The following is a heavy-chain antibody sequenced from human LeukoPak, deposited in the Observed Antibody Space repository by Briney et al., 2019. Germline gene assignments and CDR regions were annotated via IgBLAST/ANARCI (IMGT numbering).Heavy chain of an antibody. V-gene: IGHV3-64*02. CDR1: GFNFSSYA. Sequence: GGSLRLSCAASGFNFSSYAMHWVRQAPGKGLEYVSSVSSNGRFTSYADSVKGRFTISKDKSKNTVFLQMGSLRPEDMGLYYCARGFVVLLSTTTSAFDIWGQGTMVTVSS. CDR2: VSSNGRFT. J-gene: IGHJ3*02. CDR3: ARGFVVLLSTTTSAFDI. D-gene: IGHD2/OR15-2a*01.